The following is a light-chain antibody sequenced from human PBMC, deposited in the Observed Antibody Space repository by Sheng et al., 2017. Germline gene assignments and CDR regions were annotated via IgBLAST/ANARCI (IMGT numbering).Light chain of an antibody. CDR2: KAS. CDR3: QQYSRYWT. V-gene: IGKV1-5*03. Sequence: DIQMTQSPSTLSAFVGDRVTITCRASQSVSTWLAWYQQKPGKAPKILIYKASSLESGVPSRFSGSGSGTEFTLTIINLQPDDFATYYCQQYSRYWTFGQGTKVEIK. J-gene: IGKJ1*01. CDR1: QSVSTW.